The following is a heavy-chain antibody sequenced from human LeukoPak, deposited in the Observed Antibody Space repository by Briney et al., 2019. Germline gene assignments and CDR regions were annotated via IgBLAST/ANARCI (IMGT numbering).Heavy chain of an antibody. J-gene: IGHJ4*02. Sequence: GGSLSLSCAASGFTVSSNYMSWVRQAPGKGLEWVSVIYSGGSTYYADSVKGRFTISRDNSKNTLYLQMNSLRAEDTAVYYCARVRRITMVRGVNMYPDYWGQGTLVTVSS. V-gene: IGHV3-53*05. D-gene: IGHD3-10*01. CDR3: ARVRRITMVRGVNMYPDY. CDR1: GFTVSSNY. CDR2: IYSGGST.